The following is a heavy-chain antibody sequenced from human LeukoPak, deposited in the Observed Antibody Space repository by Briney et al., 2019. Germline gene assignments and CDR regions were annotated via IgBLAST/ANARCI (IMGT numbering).Heavy chain of an antibody. J-gene: IGHJ4*02. CDR1: GGSISSGDYY. V-gene: IGHV4-31*03. D-gene: IGHD5-18*01. Sequence: SQTLSLTCTVSGGSISSGDYYWSWIRQHPGKGLEWIGYIYYSGSTYYNPSLKSRVTISVDTSKNQFSLKPSSVTAADTAVYYCARDSSDTAMGYWGQGTLVTVSS. CDR3: ARDSSDTAMGY. CDR2: IYYSGST.